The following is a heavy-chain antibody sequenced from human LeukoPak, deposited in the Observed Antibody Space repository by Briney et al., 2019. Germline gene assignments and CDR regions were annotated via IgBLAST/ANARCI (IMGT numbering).Heavy chain of an antibody. CDR2: ISSSGGSP. D-gene: IGHD1-26*01. J-gene: IGHJ4*02. Sequence: RPGGSLRLSCAASGFTFSSYAMSWVRQAPGKGLEWVSSISSSGGSPYYADSVKGRFTISRDNSKNTLYLQMNSLRAEDTAVYYCAKEDHSGSYYYFDYWGQGTLVTVSS. CDR1: GFTFSSYA. V-gene: IGHV3-23*01. CDR3: AKEDHSGSYYYFDY.